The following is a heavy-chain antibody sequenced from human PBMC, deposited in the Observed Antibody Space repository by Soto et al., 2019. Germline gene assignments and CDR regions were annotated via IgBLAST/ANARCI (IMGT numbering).Heavy chain of an antibody. V-gene: IGHV1-69*13. CDR2: IIPIFGTA. Sequence: GASVKVSCKDSGGSFSSYAISWVRQAPGQGLEWMGGIIPIFGTANYAQKFQGRVTITADESTSTAYMELSSLRSEDTAVYYCARMTTVTSPFDYWGQGTLVTVSS. D-gene: IGHD4-17*01. CDR1: GGSFSSYA. J-gene: IGHJ4*02. CDR3: ARMTTVTSPFDY.